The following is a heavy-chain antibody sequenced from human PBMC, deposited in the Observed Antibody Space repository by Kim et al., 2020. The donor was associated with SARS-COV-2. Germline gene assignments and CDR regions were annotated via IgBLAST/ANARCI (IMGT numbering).Heavy chain of an antibody. Sequence: SETLSLTCTVSGGSISSGGYYWSWIRQHPGKGLEWIGYIYYSGSTYYNPSLKSRVTISVDTSKNQFSLKLSSVTAADTAVYYCARTVYGHTDYWGQGTLVTVSS. V-gene: IGHV4-31*03. CDR3: ARTVYGHTDY. CDR1: GGSISSGGYY. CDR2: IYYSGST. D-gene: IGHD3-10*01. J-gene: IGHJ4*02.